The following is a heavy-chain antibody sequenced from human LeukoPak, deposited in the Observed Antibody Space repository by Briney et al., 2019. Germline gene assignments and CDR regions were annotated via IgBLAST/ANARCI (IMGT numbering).Heavy chain of an antibody. J-gene: IGHJ3*02. D-gene: IGHD4-23*01. CDR2: IYTSGST. CDR3: ARARWYHSGPDAFDI. Sequence: SETLSLTCTVSGGSISSGSYYWSWIRQPAGKGLEWIGRIYTSGSTNYNPSLKSRVTISVDTSKNQFSLKLSSVTAADAAVYYCARARWYHSGPDAFDIWGQGTMVTVFS. V-gene: IGHV4-61*02. CDR1: GGSISSGSYY.